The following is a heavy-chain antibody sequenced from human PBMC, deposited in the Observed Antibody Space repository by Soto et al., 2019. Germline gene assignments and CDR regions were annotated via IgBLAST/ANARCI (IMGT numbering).Heavy chain of an antibody. CDR3: AKRRSGSDAFDI. CDR1: GCTVSSYA. D-gene: IGHD3-22*01. Sequence: EVQLLESGGGLVQPGGSLRRSCAASGCTVSSYAMSWVRQAPGKGLEWVSAISGSGGSTYYADSVKGRFTISRDNSKNTRYLHMNSLRAEDTAVYYCAKRRSGSDAFDIWGQGTMVTVSS. V-gene: IGHV3-23*01. CDR2: ISGSGGST. J-gene: IGHJ3*02.